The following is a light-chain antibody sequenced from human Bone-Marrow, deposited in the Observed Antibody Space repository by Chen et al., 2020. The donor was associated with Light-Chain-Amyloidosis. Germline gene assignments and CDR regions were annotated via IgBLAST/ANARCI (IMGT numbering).Light chain of an antibody. J-gene: IGLJ2*01. V-gene: IGLV3-25*01. CDR1: ALAKQY. CDR3: QSADISNVV. Sequence: VQPPSVSVSPGQTARITCSGDALAKQYAYWFQQRPGQAPILLIYQDSERPPGIPERFSGSSSGTTVTLTITGVQAEDEADYFCQSADISNVVFGGGTKLTVL. CDR2: QDS.